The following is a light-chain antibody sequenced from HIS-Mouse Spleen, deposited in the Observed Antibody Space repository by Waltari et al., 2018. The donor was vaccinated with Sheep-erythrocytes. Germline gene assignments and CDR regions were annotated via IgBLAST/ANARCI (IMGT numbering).Light chain of an antibody. Sequence: QSALTQPASVSGSPGQSITISCTGTSSDVGSYNLVPWYQQNPGKAPKLMIYEGSKRPSGVSNRFSGSKSGNTASLTISGLQAEDEADYYCCSYAGSSTFHVVFGGGTKLTVL. CDR1: SSDVGSYNL. J-gene: IGLJ2*01. V-gene: IGLV2-23*03. CDR3: CSYAGSSTFHVV. CDR2: EGS.